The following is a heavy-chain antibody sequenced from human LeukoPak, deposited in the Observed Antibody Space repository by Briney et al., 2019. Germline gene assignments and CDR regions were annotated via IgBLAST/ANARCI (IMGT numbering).Heavy chain of an antibody. J-gene: IGHJ4*02. D-gene: IGHD3-3*01. CDR3: ARVPGGYDFWSGYLMIDY. CDR1: GGSISSYY. CDR2: IYYSGST. V-gene: IGHV4-59*08. Sequence: SETLSLTCTVSGGSISSYYWSWIRQPPGKGLEWIGYIYYSGSTNYNPSLKSRVTISVDTSKNQFSLKLSSVTAADTAVYYCARVPGGYDFWSGYLMIDYWGQGTLVTVSS.